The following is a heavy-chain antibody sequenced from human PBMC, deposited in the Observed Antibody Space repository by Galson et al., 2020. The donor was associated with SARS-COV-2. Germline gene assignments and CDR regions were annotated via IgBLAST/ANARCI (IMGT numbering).Heavy chain of an antibody. CDR2: IYTSGST. V-gene: IGHV4-61*02. CDR1: GGSISSGSYY. Sequence: SETLSLTCTVSGGSISSGSYYWSWIRQPAGKGLEWIGRIYTSGSTNYNPSLKSRVTISVDTSKNQFSLKLSSVTAADTAVYYCARTQRAVAGIGFDYWGQGTLVTVSS. J-gene: IGHJ4*02. CDR3: ARTQRAVAGIGFDY. D-gene: IGHD6-19*01.